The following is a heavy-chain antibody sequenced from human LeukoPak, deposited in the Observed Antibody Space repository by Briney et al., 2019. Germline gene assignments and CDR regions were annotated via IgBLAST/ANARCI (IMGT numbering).Heavy chain of an antibody. Sequence: GASVKVSCKASGYTFTNCGISWVRQAPGQGLEWMGWISAYNGDTNYAQKLQGRVTMTTDTSTSTAYMELRSLRSDDTAVYYCARDVIRPGDWFDPWGQGTLVTVSS. D-gene: IGHD3-16*02. CDR3: ARDVIRPGDWFDP. V-gene: IGHV1-18*01. CDR2: ISAYNGDT. CDR1: GYTFTNCG. J-gene: IGHJ5*02.